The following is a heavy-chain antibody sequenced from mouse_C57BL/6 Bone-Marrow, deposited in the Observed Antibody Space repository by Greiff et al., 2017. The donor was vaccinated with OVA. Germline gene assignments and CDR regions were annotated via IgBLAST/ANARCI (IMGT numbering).Heavy chain of an antibody. D-gene: IGHD2-3*01. J-gene: IGHJ3*01. CDR3: ARRDGYYPFAY. Sequence: EVKLVESGGDLVKPGGSLKLSCAASGFTFSSYGMSWVRQTPDKRLEWVATISSGGSYTYYPDSVKGRFTISRDNAKNTLYLQMSSLKSEDTAMYYCARRDGYYPFAYWGQGTLVTVSA. V-gene: IGHV5-6*02. CDR2: ISSGGSYT. CDR1: GFTFSSYG.